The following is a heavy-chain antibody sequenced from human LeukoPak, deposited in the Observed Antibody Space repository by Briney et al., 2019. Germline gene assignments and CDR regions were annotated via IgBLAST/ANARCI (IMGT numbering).Heavy chain of an antibody. CDR2: INPSSGGT. CDR3: ARDFAMIVVVNAFDI. J-gene: IGHJ3*02. Sequence: ASVKVSCKASGYTSTGYYMHWVRQAPGQGLEWMGWINPSSGGTNYAQKFQGRVTMTRDTSISTAYMELSRLRSDDTAVYYCARDFAMIVVVNAFDIWGQGTMVTVSS. V-gene: IGHV1-2*02. D-gene: IGHD3-22*01. CDR1: GYTSTGYY.